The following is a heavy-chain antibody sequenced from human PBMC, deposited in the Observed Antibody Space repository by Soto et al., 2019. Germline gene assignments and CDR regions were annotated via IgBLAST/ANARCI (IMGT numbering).Heavy chain of an antibody. CDR1: GFSLSSFAVG. J-gene: IGHJ4*02. Sequence: QITLKESGPPLLKPTQTLTLTCTFFGFSLSSFAVGVNWIRQPPGKAPEWLALIYWNDDNHYSPSLRNRLTVTKDTSKNQVVLTMTNVDPVDTATYYCAHGSGWLSDYWGQGTLVTVSS. CDR3: AHGSGWLSDY. D-gene: IGHD6-19*01. V-gene: IGHV2-5*01. CDR2: IYWNDDN.